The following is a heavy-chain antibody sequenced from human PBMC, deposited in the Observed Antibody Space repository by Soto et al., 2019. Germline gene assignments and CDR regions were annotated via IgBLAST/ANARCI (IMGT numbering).Heavy chain of an antibody. CDR1: GFTFSSYG. CDR3: AKSLSRSGYSYYYYGMDV. Sequence: QVQLVESGGGVVQPGRSLRLSCAASGFTFSSYGMHWVRQAPGKGLEWVAVISYDGSNKYYADSVKGRFTISRDNYKNKLYLQMNSLRAEDTAVYYCAKSLSRSGYSYYYYGMDVWGQGTTVTVSS. V-gene: IGHV3-30*18. J-gene: IGHJ6*02. CDR2: ISYDGSNK. D-gene: IGHD5-12*01.